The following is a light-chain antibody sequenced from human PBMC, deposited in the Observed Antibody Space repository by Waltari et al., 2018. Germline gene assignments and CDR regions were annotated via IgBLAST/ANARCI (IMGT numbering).Light chain of an antibody. Sequence: DIVMTQSPLPLPVTPGEPSSISCRSSQSLLHSNGYNYLDWYLQKPGQSPQILIYLGSNRADGVPDRFSGSGSGTDFTLKISRVEAEDAGVYYCMEALQSVTFGQGTRLEMK. CDR1: QSLLHSNGYNY. CDR3: MEALQSVT. V-gene: IGKV2-28*01. J-gene: IGKJ5*01. CDR2: LGS.